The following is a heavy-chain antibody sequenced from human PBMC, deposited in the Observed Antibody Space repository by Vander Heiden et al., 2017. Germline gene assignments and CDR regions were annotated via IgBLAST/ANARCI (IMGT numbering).Heavy chain of an antibody. CDR1: GVSFSSSSFS. CDR2: IFDSGNS. V-gene: IGHV4-39*01. D-gene: IGHD3-22*01. Sequence: QLQLLESGPELVKPSETLSLTCPVSGVSFSSSSFSWVWSRHPPGKGLEWIGSIFDSGNSQYNPSLKSRVTILEDTSKKQFSLKLTSVTAADTAVYYCARAHTSGCYGVDPWGQGRLVIVSS. J-gene: IGHJ5*02. CDR3: ARAHTSGCYGVDP.